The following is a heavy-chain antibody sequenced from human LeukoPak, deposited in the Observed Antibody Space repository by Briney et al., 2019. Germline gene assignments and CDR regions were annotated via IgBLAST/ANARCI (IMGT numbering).Heavy chain of an antibody. CDR1: GYTFTGYY. D-gene: IGHD2-2*01. V-gene: IGHV1-69-2*01. CDR3: ARDRYQLPNDAFDI. Sequence: ATVKISCKVSGYTFTGYYMHWGQQAPGKRLEWMGLVDPEDGETIYAQKFQGRVTITADTSTDTAYMELSSLRSDDTAVYYCARDRYQLPNDAFDIWGQGTMVTVSS. CDR2: VDPEDGET. J-gene: IGHJ3*02.